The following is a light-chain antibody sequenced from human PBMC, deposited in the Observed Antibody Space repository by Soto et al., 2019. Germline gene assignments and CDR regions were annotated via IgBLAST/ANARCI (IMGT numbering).Light chain of an antibody. J-gene: IGLJ3*02. CDR2: LNSDGSH. CDR1: SGHSNYA. V-gene: IGLV4-69*01. CDR3: QSWVTGIVM. Sequence: QPVLTQSPSASASLGASVKLTCTLSSGHSNYAIAWHQQQPEKGPRYLMILNSDGSHIKGDGIPDRFSGSSSGAERYLTISSLQSEDEADYYCQSWVTGIVMFGGGTKVTVL.